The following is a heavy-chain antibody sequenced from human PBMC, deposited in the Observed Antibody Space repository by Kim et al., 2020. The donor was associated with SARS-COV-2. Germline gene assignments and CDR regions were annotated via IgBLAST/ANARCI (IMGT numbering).Heavy chain of an antibody. V-gene: IGHV3-73*01. CDR3: TGFLGPPPPFWVVFD. CDR2: IRTKPKSSAT. Sequence: GGSLRLSCAASDFTFSDSAMHWVRQASGKGLEWVGRIRTKPKSSATAYPAPVKGRLTIPRDDSKNTAYLQLNSLKTEATAGNYFTGFLGPPPPFWVVFD. D-gene: IGHD2-15*01. J-gene: IGHJ3*02. CDR1: DFTFSDSA.